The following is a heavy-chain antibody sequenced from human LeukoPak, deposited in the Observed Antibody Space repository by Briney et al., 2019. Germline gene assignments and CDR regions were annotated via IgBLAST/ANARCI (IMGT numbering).Heavy chain of an antibody. CDR1: GGTFSSYA. Sequence: SVTVSCKASGGTFSSYAISWVRQAPGQGLEWMGRIIPIFGIANYAQKFQGRVTITADKSTSTAYMELSSLRSEDTAVYYCAIHYYDSSEPQVGFDIRGQGTMVTVSS. J-gene: IGHJ3*02. V-gene: IGHV1-69*04. CDR3: AIHYYDSSEPQVGFDI. D-gene: IGHD3-22*01. CDR2: IIPIFGIA.